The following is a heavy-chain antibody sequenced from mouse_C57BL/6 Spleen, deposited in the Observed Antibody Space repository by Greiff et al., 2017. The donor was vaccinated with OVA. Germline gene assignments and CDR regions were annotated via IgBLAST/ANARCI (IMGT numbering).Heavy chain of an antibody. V-gene: IGHV2-2*01. Sequence: VQLQQSGPGLVQPSQSLSITCTVSGFSLTSYGVHWVRQSPGKGLEWLGVIWSGGSTDYNAAFISRLSISKDNSKSQVFFKMNSLQADDTAIYYCARYYDSFDYWGQGTTLTVSS. J-gene: IGHJ2*01. CDR2: IWSGGST. CDR1: GFSLTSYG. D-gene: IGHD2-4*01. CDR3: ARYYDSFDY.